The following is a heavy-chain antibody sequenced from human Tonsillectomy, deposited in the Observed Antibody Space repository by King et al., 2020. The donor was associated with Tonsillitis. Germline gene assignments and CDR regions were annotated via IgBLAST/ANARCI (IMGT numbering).Heavy chain of an antibody. CDR2: IYRGGSTT. D-gene: IGHD6-13*01. J-gene: IGHJ4*02. CDR3: AKEPLAAAGRFDY. V-gene: IGHV3-23*03. CDR1: GFTFSSHA. Sequence: VQLVESGGGLVQPGGSLRLSCAASGFTFSSHAMSWVRQAPGKGLEWVSVIYRGGSTTYYADSVKGRFTISRDNSKNTLYLQMNSLRAEDTAVYYCAKEPLAAAGRFDYWGQGTLVTVSS.